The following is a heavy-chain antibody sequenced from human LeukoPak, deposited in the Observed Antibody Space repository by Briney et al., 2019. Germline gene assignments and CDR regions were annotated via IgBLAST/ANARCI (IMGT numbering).Heavy chain of an antibody. CDR1: GYTFTGYY. CDR3: ARGGDGYKLEDYYYMDV. CDR2: INPNSGGT. D-gene: IGHD5-24*01. V-gene: IGHV1-2*02. J-gene: IGHJ6*03. Sequence: ASVKVSCKSSGYTFTGYYMHWVRQAPGQGLEWMGLINPNSGGTNYAQKFHGRVTMTRDTSISTAYMELSGLRSDDTAVYYCARGGDGYKLEDYYYMDVWGKGTTVTVSS.